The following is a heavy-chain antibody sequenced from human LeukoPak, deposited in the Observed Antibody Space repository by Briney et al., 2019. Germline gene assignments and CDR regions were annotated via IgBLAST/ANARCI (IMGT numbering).Heavy chain of an antibody. CDR2: ITGSGGAT. V-gene: IGHV3-23*01. D-gene: IGHD3-3*01. CDR1: GFTFSTYA. Sequence: GGSLRLSCAASGFTFSTYAVNWVRQAPGKGLEWVSAITGSGGATYYADSVKGRFTISRDNSKNTLYLQMSSLRAEDTAVYYCAKDRTTFGVITGHGMDVWGQGTTVTVSS. J-gene: IGHJ6*02. CDR3: AKDRTTFGVITGHGMDV.